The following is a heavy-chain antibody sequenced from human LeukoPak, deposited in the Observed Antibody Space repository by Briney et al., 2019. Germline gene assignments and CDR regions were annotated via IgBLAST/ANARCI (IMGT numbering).Heavy chain of an antibody. CDR2: INCGDGYT. CDR1: GYTLTSSH. Sequence: ASVKVSCKASGYTLTSSHAHWVRQAPGQGLEWMGIINCGDGYTNYAQKLQGRVTMTTDTSTSTAYMELRSLRSDDTAVYYCARDEYSSSLSVPLPSDYWGQGTLVTVSS. CDR3: ARDEYSSSLSVPLPSDY. J-gene: IGHJ4*02. V-gene: IGHV1-46*01. D-gene: IGHD6-6*01.